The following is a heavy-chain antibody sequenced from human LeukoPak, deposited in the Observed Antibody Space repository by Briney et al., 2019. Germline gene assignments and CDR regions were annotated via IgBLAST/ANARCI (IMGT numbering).Heavy chain of an antibody. CDR1: GFTFSSYA. CDR2: ISGSGGST. D-gene: IGHD6-6*01. Sequence: GASLRLSCAASGFTFSSYAMSWVRQAPGKGLEWVSAISGSGGSTYYADSVKGRFTISRDNSKNTLYLQMSSLRAEDTAVYYCAKDPFYSSSPRATFDYWGQGTLVTVSS. V-gene: IGHV3-23*01. J-gene: IGHJ4*02. CDR3: AKDPFYSSSPRATFDY.